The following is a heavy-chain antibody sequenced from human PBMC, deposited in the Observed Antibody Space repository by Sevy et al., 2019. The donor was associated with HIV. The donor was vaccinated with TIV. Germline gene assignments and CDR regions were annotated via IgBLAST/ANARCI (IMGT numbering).Heavy chain of an antibody. J-gene: IGHJ4*02. CDR3: ASHYYDSTGYYYPLDY. CDR2: ISSDGNNK. V-gene: IGHV3-30*04. CDR1: GFTFSNYA. D-gene: IGHD3-22*01. Sequence: GGSLRLSCTAYGFTFSNYAMYWVRQAPGKGLEWVAGISSDGNNKDYADSVKGRFTISRDNSKNTLYLQMNSLRAEDTAVYYCASHYYDSTGYYYPLDYWGQGTLVTVSS.